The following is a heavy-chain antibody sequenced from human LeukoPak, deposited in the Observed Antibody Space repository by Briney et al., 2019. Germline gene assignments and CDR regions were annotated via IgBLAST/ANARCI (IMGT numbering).Heavy chain of an antibody. D-gene: IGHD2-2*01. CDR3: AKCPRYCSSSSCYGGYFDY. CDR1: GFTFSSYA. J-gene: IGHJ4*02. V-gene: IGHV3-23*01. CDR2: ISGSAKST. Sequence: PGGSLRLSCAASGFTFSSYAMSWVRQAPGKGLEWVSAISGSAKSTYYTGSVKGRFTISRDNSKSTMYLQMNSLRAEDTAVYYCAKCPRYCSSSSCYGGYFDYWGQGTLATVSS.